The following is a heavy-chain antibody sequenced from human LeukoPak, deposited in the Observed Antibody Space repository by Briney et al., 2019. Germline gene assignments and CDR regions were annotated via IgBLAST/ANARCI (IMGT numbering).Heavy chain of an antibody. Sequence: GESLKVSCKVSGYSFTTYWIGWVRQMPGKGLEWMGIIYPGDSGPTYSPSFQGQVTISVDKSINTAYLQWSSLQASDTAMYYCGMSGDRVPLQDDVFDVWGQGTMVTVST. V-gene: IGHV5-51*01. D-gene: IGHD1-26*01. CDR2: IYPGDSGP. CDR1: GYSFTTYW. CDR3: GMSGDRVPLQDDVFDV. J-gene: IGHJ3*01.